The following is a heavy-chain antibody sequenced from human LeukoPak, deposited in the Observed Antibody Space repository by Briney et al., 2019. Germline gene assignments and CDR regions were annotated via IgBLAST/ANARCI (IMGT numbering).Heavy chain of an antibody. Sequence: ASVKVSCKASGYTFTGYYMHRVRQAPGQGLEWMGRINPNSGGTNYAQKFQGRVTMTRDTSISTAYMELSRLRSDDTAVYYCARNDILTGMNFDYWGQGTLVTVSS. CDR2: INPNSGGT. J-gene: IGHJ4*02. V-gene: IGHV1-2*06. CDR3: ARNDILTGMNFDY. CDR1: GYTFTGYY. D-gene: IGHD3-9*01.